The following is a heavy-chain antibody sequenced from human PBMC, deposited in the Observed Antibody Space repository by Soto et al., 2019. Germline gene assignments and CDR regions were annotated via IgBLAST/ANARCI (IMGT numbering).Heavy chain of an antibody. J-gene: IGHJ5*02. CDR1: GYTFTSYG. CDR3: ARRPYCSGGSCYRNWFDP. D-gene: IGHD2-15*01. CDR2: ISAYNGNT. Sequence: WASVKVSCKASGYTFTSYGISWVRQAPGQGLEWMGWISAYNGNTNYAQKLQGRVTMTTDTSTSTAYMELRSLGSDDTAVYYCARRPYCSGGSCYRNWFDPWGQGTLVTVSS. V-gene: IGHV1-18*01.